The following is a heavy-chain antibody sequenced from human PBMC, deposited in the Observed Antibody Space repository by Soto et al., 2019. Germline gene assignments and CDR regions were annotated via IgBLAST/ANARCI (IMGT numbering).Heavy chain of an antibody. CDR2: IKSKTDGGTT. Sequence: GGSLRLSCAASGFTFSNAWMSWVRQAPGKGLEWVGRIKSKTDGGTTDYAAPVKGRFTISRDDSKNTLYLQMNSLKTEDTAVYYCTTLTAAAGGGDYWGQGTLVTVSS. D-gene: IGHD6-13*01. V-gene: IGHV3-15*01. CDR3: TTLTAAAGGGDY. CDR1: GFTFSNAW. J-gene: IGHJ4*02.